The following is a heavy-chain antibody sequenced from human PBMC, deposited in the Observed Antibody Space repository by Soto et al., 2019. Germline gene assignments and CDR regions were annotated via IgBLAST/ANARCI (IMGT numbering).Heavy chain of an antibody. CDR3: AREGICSGGSCYSGSYFDY. D-gene: IGHD2-15*01. CDR1: GGSFSGYY. V-gene: IGHV4-34*01. CDR2: INHSGST. Sequence: SETLSLTCAVYGGSFSGYYWSWIRQPPGKGLEWIGEINHSGSTNYNPSLKSRVTISVDTSKNQFSLKLSSVTAADTAVYYCAREGICSGGSCYSGSYFDYWGQGTLVTVSS. J-gene: IGHJ4*02.